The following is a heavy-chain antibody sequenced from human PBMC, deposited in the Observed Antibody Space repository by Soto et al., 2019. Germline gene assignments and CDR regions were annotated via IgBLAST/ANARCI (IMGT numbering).Heavy chain of an antibody. Sequence: PSETLSLTCTVSGGSVSTYYWSWVRQPPGKGLEWIGYIYYSGSTNYNPSLKSRVTISVDTSKNQFSLKLSSVTAADTAVYYCARRYSYGLYYYYGMDVWGQGTTVTVSS. J-gene: IGHJ6*02. CDR2: IYYSGST. CDR1: GGSVSTYY. CDR3: ARRYSYGLYYYYGMDV. V-gene: IGHV4-59*02. D-gene: IGHD5-18*01.